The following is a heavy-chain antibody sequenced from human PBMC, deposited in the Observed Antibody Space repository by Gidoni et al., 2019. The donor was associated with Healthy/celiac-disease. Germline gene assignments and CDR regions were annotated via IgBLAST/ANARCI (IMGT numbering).Heavy chain of an antibody. V-gene: IGHV1-69*04. CDR3: ARDRVVGATSGGSLDY. J-gene: IGHJ4*02. CDR2: IIPILGIA. D-gene: IGHD1-26*01. CDR1: GGTFSSYA. Sequence: QVQLVQSGAEVKKPGSSVKVSCKASGGTFSSYAISWVRQAPGQGLEWMGRIIPILGIANYAQKFQGRVTITADKSTSTAYMELSSLRSEDTAVYYCARDRVVGATSGGSLDYWGQGTLVTVSS.